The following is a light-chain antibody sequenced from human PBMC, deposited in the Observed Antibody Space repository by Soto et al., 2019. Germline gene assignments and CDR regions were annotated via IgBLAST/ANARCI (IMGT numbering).Light chain of an antibody. CDR1: QSVSNW. J-gene: IGKJ1*01. CDR2: DAS. V-gene: IGKV1-5*01. CDR3: QQYEGFSRT. Sequence: DIQMTQSPSTLPASVGDRVTITCRASQSVSNWLAWYQQKPGKAPKLLIYDASNLESGVPSRFSGSGSGTEFTLSISSLQPADFATYYCQQYEGFSRTFGQGTKVDI.